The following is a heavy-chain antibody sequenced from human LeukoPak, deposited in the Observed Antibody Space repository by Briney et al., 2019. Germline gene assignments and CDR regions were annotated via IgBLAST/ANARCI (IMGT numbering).Heavy chain of an antibody. J-gene: IGHJ6*03. CDR3: AKASRRIAAAGTVRYYYYMDV. V-gene: IGHV3-23*01. Sequence: PGGSLRLSCAASGFTFSSYAMSWVRQAQGKGLEWVSAISGSGGSTYYADSVKGRFTISRDNSKNTLYLQMNSLRAEDTAVYYCAKASRRIAAAGTVRYYYYMDVWGKGTTVTVSS. CDR1: GFTFSSYA. D-gene: IGHD6-13*01. CDR2: ISGSGGST.